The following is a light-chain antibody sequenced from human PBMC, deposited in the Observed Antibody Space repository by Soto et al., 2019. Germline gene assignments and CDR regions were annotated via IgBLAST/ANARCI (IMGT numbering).Light chain of an antibody. Sequence: DIQMTQSPSSVSASVGDRVTITCRASQGIGNWLAWYQQKPGKAPNLLIYDASKLHSGVPSRFSGSGSGTDFSLTISSLQPEDFATYYCQQANSFPHTFGGGTKVEI. J-gene: IGKJ4*01. CDR2: DAS. CDR3: QQANSFPHT. V-gene: IGKV1-12*01. CDR1: QGIGNW.